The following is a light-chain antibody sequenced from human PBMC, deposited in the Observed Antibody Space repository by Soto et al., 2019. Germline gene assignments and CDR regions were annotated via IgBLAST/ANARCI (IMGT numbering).Light chain of an antibody. V-gene: IGLV1-40*01. CDR2: GNS. Sequence: LTQPPSVSGAPGQRVTIPCTGGSSNIGAGYVVHWYQQLPGTAPKLLIYGNSNRHSGVPDRVSGTKTGTSASLAITGLQAEDEADYYCQSYDSSLSVFGTGTKVTVL. CDR1: SSNIGAGYV. CDR3: QSYDSSLSV. J-gene: IGLJ1*01.